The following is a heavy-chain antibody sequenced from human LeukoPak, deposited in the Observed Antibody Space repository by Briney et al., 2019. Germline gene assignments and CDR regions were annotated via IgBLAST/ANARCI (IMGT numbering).Heavy chain of an antibody. Sequence: SEALSLTCTVSGGSISSGSYYWSWIRQPAGKGLEWIGRIYTSGSTNYNPSLKSRVTISVDTSKNQFSLKLSSVTAADTAVYYCARCRAVAGFDYWGQGTLVTVSS. J-gene: IGHJ4*02. CDR2: IYTSGST. V-gene: IGHV4-61*02. CDR3: ARCRAVAGFDY. CDR1: GGSISSGSYY. D-gene: IGHD6-19*01.